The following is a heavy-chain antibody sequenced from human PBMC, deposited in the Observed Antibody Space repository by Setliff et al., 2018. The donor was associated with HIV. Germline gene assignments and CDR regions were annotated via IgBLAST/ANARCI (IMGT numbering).Heavy chain of an antibody. CDR1: GITFSNYA. CDR3: VRGPNRYSGTSSYYYYMDV. CDR2: ISYDENNK. V-gene: IGHV3-30*01. Sequence: VGSLRLSCAASGITFSNYAMHWVRQAPGKGLEWVAVISYDENNKYYADSVKGRFTISRDNSKNTLYLQMNSLRVEDTAVYYCVRGPNRYSGTSSYYYYMDVWGKGTTVTVSS. D-gene: IGHD1-26*01. J-gene: IGHJ6*03.